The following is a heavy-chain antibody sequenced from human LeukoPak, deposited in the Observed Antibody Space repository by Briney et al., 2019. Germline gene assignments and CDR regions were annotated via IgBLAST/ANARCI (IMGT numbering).Heavy chain of an antibody. CDR1: GFTFSSYT. CDR2: ISSSSSYI. Sequence: GGSLRLSCAASGFTFSSYTIHWVRQAPGKGLEWVSSISSSSSYIYYADSVKGRFTISRDNAKNSLYLQMNSLRAEDTVVYYCAILGGGSYPHFDYWGQGTLVTVSS. CDR3: AILGGGSYPHFDY. D-gene: IGHD1-26*01. J-gene: IGHJ4*02. V-gene: IGHV3-21*01.